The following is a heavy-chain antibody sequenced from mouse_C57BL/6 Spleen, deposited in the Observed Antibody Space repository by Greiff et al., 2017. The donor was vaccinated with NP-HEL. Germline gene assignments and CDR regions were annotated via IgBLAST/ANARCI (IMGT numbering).Heavy chain of an antibody. Sequence: VQLKQSGAELVRPGASVKLSCSASGFNIKDDYMHWVKQRPEPGLEWIGWIDPENGDTEYASKFQGKATITADTSSNTAYLQLSSLTSEDTAVYYCTTDGTTGAWFAYWGQGTLVTVSA. J-gene: IGHJ3*01. CDR3: TTDGTTGAWFAY. D-gene: IGHD1-1*01. CDR2: IDPENGDT. CDR1: GFNIKDDY. V-gene: IGHV14-4*01.